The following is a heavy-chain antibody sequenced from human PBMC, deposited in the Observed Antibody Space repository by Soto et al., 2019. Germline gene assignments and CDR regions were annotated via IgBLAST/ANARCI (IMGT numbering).Heavy chain of an antibody. Sequence: EVQLVESGGGLVQPGGSLRLSCAASGFTFSSYWMSWVRQAPGKGLEWVANIKQDGSEKYYVDSVKGRFTISRDNAKNSLYLQMNSLRAEDTAVYYCAREPSDDGRIAVAGDYFDYWGQGTLVTVSS. CDR1: GFTFSSYW. J-gene: IGHJ4*02. CDR3: AREPSDDGRIAVAGDYFDY. CDR2: IKQDGSEK. V-gene: IGHV3-7*01. D-gene: IGHD6-19*01.